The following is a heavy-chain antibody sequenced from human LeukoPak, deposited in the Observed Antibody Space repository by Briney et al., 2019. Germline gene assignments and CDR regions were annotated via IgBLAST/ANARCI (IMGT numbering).Heavy chain of an antibody. Sequence: SETLSLTCAVYGGSFSGYYWSWIRQPPGKGLEWIGEINHSGSTNYNPSLKSRVTISVDTSKNQFSLKLSSVTAADMAVYYCARDRLYGWDAFDIWGQGTMVTVSS. CDR1: GGSFSGYY. V-gene: IGHV4-34*01. J-gene: IGHJ3*02. CDR2: INHSGST. D-gene: IGHD6-19*01. CDR3: ARDRLYGWDAFDI.